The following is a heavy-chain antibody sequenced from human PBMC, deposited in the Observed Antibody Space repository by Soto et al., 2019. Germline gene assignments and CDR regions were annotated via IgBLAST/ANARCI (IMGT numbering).Heavy chain of an antibody. V-gene: IGHV3-30*18. D-gene: IGHD6-6*01. CDR3: AKGIAALAYYYGMDV. CDR2: ISYDGSNK. J-gene: IGHJ6*02. CDR1: GFTFSSYG. Sequence: QVQLVESGGGVVQPGRSLRLSCAASGFTFSSYGMHWVRQAPGKGLEWVAVISYDGSNKYYADSVKGRFTISRDNSKNTLYLQMNSLRAEDTAVYYCAKGIAALAYYYGMDVWGQGTTVTVSS.